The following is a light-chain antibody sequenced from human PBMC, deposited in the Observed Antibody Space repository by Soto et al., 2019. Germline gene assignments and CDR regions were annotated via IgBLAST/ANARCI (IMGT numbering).Light chain of an antibody. Sequence: DIQMTQSPSSLSASVGDRVTITCRARQSISSYLNWYQQKPGKAPKLLIYAASSLQSGVPSRFNGSGSGTDFTLTISSLQPEDFATYYCQQSYSTPWTFGQGTKVEIK. CDR1: QSISSY. CDR3: QQSYSTPWT. CDR2: AAS. V-gene: IGKV1-39*01. J-gene: IGKJ1*01.